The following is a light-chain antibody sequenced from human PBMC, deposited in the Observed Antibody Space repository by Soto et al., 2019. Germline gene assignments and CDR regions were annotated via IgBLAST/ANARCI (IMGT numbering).Light chain of an antibody. CDR2: GAS. Sequence: EIVMTQSPATLSVSPGERATLSCRASQSVRSNLAWYQQKPGQAPRLLIYGASTRATGISARFSGSGSGTDFTLTISRLEPEDFAVYYCQQYGNSPLTFGGGTKVDIK. CDR3: QQYGNSPLT. CDR1: QSVRSN. V-gene: IGKV3D-15*02. J-gene: IGKJ4*01.